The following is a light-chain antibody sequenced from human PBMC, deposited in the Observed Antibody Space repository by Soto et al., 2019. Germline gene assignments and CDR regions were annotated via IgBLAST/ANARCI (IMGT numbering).Light chain of an antibody. J-gene: IGKJ1*01. CDR3: QQYNSYSQT. CDR1: QGTRND. V-gene: IGKV1-17*01. CDR2: SAS. Sequence: DIQLTQSPSSLSASVGDRVTITCRASQGTRNDLGWYQQVPGKAPKLLMYSASTLESGVPSRFSGSGSGTEFTLTSSSLQPDDFATYYCQQYNSYSQTFGQGTKVDIK.